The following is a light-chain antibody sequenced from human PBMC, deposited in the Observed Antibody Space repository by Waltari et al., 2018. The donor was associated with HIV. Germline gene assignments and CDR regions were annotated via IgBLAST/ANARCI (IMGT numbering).Light chain of an antibody. CDR2: EVT. CDR3: SSYATGNTYV. Sequence: QSALTQPASVSGSPGQSITISCTGTNSDIGKYNLVSWYQQHPGQVPKVLIFEVTTRPSGILHRFPCSKSDNTASLTISGLQAEDEADYYCSSYATGNTYVFGTGTSVTVL. CDR1: NSDIGKYNL. V-gene: IGLV2-23*02. J-gene: IGLJ1*01.